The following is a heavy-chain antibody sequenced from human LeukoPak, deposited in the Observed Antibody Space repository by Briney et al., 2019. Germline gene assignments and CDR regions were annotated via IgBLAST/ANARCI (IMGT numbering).Heavy chain of an antibody. CDR2: ITGSGGSI. CDR1: GFTFSSYA. V-gene: IGHV3-23*01. Sequence: GGSLRLSCAASGFTFSSYAMSWVRQAPGKGLEWVSAITGSGGSIYYADSVKGRFTISRDNSKNTLYLQMNSLRAGDTAVYYCARGTTLDRFDYWGQGTLVTVSS. D-gene: IGHD4-23*01. CDR3: ARGTTLDRFDY. J-gene: IGHJ4*02.